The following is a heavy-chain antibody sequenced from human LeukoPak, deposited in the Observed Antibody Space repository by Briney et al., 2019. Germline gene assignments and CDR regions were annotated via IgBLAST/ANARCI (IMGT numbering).Heavy chain of an antibody. Sequence: PSETLSLTCTVSGYSITSDDYWGWIRLPPGKGLEWIGSIYHTGSTYYNSSFKSRVTISVDTSKNQFSLKLSSVTAADTAIYYCARSPPGGNYWGQGTLVTVSS. CDR3: ARSPPGGNY. CDR1: GYSITSDDY. D-gene: IGHD3-16*01. CDR2: IYHTGST. J-gene: IGHJ4*02. V-gene: IGHV4-38-2*02.